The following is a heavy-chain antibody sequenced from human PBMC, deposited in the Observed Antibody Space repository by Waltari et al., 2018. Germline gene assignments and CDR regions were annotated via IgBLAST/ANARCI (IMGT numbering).Heavy chain of an antibody. D-gene: IGHD3-3*01. Sequence: QVQLVESGGGVVHPGGSLRLSCRTSGLAFSEYAMHWVRQAPGKGLEWVTLITYDGRGKYYADSVEGRFTISRDDSKNTLFLQMNSLRDEDTATYFCARERRGYYAEWWGQGTLVTVSS. CDR2: ITYDGRGK. J-gene: IGHJ4*02. CDR1: GLAFSEYA. CDR3: ARERRGYYAEW. V-gene: IGHV3-33*05.